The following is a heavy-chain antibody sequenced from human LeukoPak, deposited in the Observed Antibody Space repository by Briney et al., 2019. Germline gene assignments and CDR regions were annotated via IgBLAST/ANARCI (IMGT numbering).Heavy chain of an antibody. D-gene: IGHD3-22*01. J-gene: IGHJ4*02. CDR3: AKSAYYDASGYYREYYFDY. CDR2: ISGSGGST. Sequence: GSLRLSCVSSGFSFSNYAMSWVRQAPGKGLEWVSSISGSGGSTHYADSVKGRFTISRDKTKNTLYLQMNSLRAEDTAVYYCAKSAYYDASGYYREYYFDYWGQGTLVTVSS. CDR1: GFSFSNYA. V-gene: IGHV3-23*01.